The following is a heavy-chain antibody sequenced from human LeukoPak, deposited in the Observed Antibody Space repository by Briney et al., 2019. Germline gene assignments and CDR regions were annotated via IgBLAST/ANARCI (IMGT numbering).Heavy chain of an antibody. CDR2: IIPIFGTA. CDR3: ARAQYYYGSGSYPAFDY. Sequence: SVKVSCKASGGTFSSYAISWVRQAPGQGLEWMGGIIPIFGTANYAQKFQGRVTITADESTSTAYMELCSLRSEDTAVYYCARAQYYYGSGSYPAFDYWGQGTLVTVSS. J-gene: IGHJ4*02. V-gene: IGHV1-69*13. D-gene: IGHD3-10*01. CDR1: GGTFSSYA.